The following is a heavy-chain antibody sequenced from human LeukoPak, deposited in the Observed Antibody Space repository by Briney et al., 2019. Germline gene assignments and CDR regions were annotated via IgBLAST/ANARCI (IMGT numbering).Heavy chain of an antibody. Sequence: PGGSLRLSCAASGFTFSSYAMNWARQAPGKGLEWVASINHNGNVNYYVDSVKGRFTISRDHAKNSLYLQMSNLRAEDTAVYFCARGGGLDVWGQGATVTVSS. CDR3: ARGGGLDV. D-gene: IGHD3-16*01. J-gene: IGHJ6*02. CDR1: GFTFSSYA. V-gene: IGHV3-7*03. CDR2: INHNGNVN.